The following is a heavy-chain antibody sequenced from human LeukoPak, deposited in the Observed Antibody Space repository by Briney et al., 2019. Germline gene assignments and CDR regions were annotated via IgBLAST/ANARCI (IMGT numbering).Heavy chain of an antibody. CDR3: ARDFRDYGEGGYFDY. Sequence: TGGSLRLSCAASGFTVSSNYMSWVRQAPGKGLEWVSVIYSGGSTYYADSVKGRFTISRDNSKNTLYLQMNSLRAEDTAVYYCARDFRDYGEGGYFDYWGQGTLVTVSS. CDR1: GFTVSSNY. D-gene: IGHD4-17*01. J-gene: IGHJ4*02. V-gene: IGHV3-66*01. CDR2: IYSGGST.